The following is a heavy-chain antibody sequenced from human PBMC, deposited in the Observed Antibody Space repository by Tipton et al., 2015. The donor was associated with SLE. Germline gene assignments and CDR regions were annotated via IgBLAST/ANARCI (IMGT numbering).Heavy chain of an antibody. CDR2: IYYSGSP. Sequence: TLSLTCTVSGGSIISSSHYWGWIRQPPGKGLEYIGSIYYSGSPYYNPSLKSRVTISLDTSKNQFSLKLSSVTAADTAVYYCARQEWVTKPNCFDPWGQGILVTVSS. J-gene: IGHJ5*02. CDR3: ARQEWVTKPNCFDP. CDR1: GGSIISSSHY. D-gene: IGHD3-3*01. V-gene: IGHV4-39*01.